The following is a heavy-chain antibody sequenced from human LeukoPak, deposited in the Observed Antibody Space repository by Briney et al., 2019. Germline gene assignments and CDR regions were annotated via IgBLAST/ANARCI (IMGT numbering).Heavy chain of an antibody. V-gene: IGHV4-34*01. J-gene: IGHJ4*02. CDR2: INHSGST. CDR1: GGSFSGYY. D-gene: IGHD6-19*01. Sequence: SETLSLTCAVYGGSFSGYYWSWIRQPPGKGLEWIGEINHSGSTNYNPSLKSRVTISVDRSKNQFSLKLSSVTAADTAVYYCARTSSGWYYFDYWGQGALVTVSS. CDR3: ARTSSGWYYFDY.